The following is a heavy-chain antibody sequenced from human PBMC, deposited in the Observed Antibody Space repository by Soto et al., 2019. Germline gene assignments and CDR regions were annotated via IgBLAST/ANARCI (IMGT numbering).Heavy chain of an antibody. V-gene: IGHV3-15*07. CDR2: IKSKTDGGTT. Sequence: RKGLEWVGRIKSKTDGGTTDYAAPVKGRFTISRDDSKNTLYLQMNSLKTEDTAFFFSSREGHTISLQGPGIPAQRLLGSGHYG. J-gene: IGHJ6*01. CDR3: SREGHTISLQGPGIPAQRLLGSGHYG. D-gene: IGHD3-10*01.